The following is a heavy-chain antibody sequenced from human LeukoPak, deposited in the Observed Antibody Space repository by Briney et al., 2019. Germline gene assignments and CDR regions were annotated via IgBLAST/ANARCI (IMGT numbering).Heavy chain of an antibody. CDR3: ARREITLLYGDYLQREMGW. CDR2: ISAYNGNT. V-gene: IGHV1-18*01. CDR1: GYTFTSYG. J-gene: IGHJ4*02. Sequence: GASVKVSCKASGYTFTSYGISWVRQAPGQGLEWMGWISAYNGNTNYAQKLQGRVTMTTDTSTSTAYMELSSLRSEDTAVYYCARREITLLYGDYLQREMGWWGQGTLVTVSS. D-gene: IGHD4-17*01.